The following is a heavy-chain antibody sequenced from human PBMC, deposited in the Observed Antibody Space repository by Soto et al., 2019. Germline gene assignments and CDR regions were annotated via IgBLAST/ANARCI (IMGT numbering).Heavy chain of an antibody. V-gene: IGHV4-31*03. Sequence: QLHLQESGPGLVKTSQTLSLTCSVSGDSIISGGYYWTWLRQYPGKGLEYIGYIYYSGSTYYNPSHEGRGTISICAPKTQCPRRLSSVTAADTAVYFCSRGRWFRSRTDSWGQGSQITVSS. J-gene: IGHJ4*02. CDR3: SRGRWFRSRTDS. CDR2: IYYSGST. D-gene: IGHD6-13*01. CDR1: GDSIISGGYY.